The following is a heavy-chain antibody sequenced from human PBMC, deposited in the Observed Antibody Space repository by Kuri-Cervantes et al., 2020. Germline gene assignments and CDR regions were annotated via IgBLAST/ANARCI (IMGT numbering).Heavy chain of an antibody. D-gene: IGHD3-22*01. CDR2: ISKNSGNM. V-gene: IGHV3-9*01. J-gene: IGHJ1*01. Sequence: GGSLRLSCAASGFTFDDYAMHWVRQAPGKGLEWVSGISKNSGNMGYADSVKGRFTISRDNAKNSLYLQMDSLRAEDTALYYCAKPEGVVGYYGLVDFQHWGQGTLVTVSS. CDR1: GFTFDDYA. CDR3: AKPEGVVGYYGLVDFQH.